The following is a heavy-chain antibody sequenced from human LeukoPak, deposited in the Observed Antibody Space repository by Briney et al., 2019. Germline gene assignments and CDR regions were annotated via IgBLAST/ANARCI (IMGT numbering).Heavy chain of an antibody. Sequence: SETLSLTCTVSGGSISSYYWSWIRQPPGKGLEWIGYIYYSGSTNYNPSLKSQVTISVDTSKNQYSLKLSSVTAADTAEYYCARDLNYYFDYWGQGTLVTVSS. CDR2: IYYSGST. D-gene: IGHD1-1*01. J-gene: IGHJ4*02. V-gene: IGHV4-59*12. CDR3: ARDLNYYFDY. CDR1: GGSISSYY.